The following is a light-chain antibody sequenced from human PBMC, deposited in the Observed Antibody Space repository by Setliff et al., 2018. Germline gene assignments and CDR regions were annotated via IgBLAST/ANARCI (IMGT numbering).Light chain of an antibody. Sequence: QSVLTQPPSVSGAPGQRVSISCTGSSSNLGAGFSVHWYQQLPRAAPKLLISGDNNRPSGVPDRFSGSKSGNTASLTISGLQADDEADYYCSSYTSRSTYIFGTGTKVTVL. CDR2: GDN. CDR3: SSYTSRSTYI. CDR1: SSNLGAGFS. J-gene: IGLJ1*01. V-gene: IGLV1-40*01.